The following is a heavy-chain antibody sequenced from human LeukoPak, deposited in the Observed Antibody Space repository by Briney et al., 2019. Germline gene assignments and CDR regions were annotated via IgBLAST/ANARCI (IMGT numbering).Heavy chain of an antibody. Sequence: QAGGSLRLSCAASGFTFSSYAMSWVRQAPGKGLEWVSAISGSGGSTYYADSVKGRFTISRDNSNTPLYLQMNSLTADDTAVYYCAKAQIVVVPAATYYFDYWGQGTLVTVSS. V-gene: IGHV3-23*01. CDR2: ISGSGGST. CDR3: AKAQIVVVPAATYYFDY. J-gene: IGHJ4*02. D-gene: IGHD2-2*01. CDR1: GFTFSSYA.